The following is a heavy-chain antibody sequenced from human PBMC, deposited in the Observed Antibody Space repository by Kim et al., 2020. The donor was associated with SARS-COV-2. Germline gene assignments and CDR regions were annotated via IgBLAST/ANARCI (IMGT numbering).Heavy chain of an antibody. CDR3: ARGDGGY. J-gene: IGHJ4*02. V-gene: IGHV3-48*02. Sequence: SSRPKYYADSVKGRFTISRDNAKNSLYLQMNSLRDEDSAVYYCARGDGGYWGQGTLVTVSS. D-gene: IGHD2-21*01. CDR2: SSRPK.